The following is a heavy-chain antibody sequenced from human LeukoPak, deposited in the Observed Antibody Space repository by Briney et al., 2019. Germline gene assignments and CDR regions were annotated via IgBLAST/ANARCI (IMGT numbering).Heavy chain of an antibody. D-gene: IGHD4-17*01. CDR2: ISYDGSNK. V-gene: IGHV3-30-3*02. CDR3: AKTGDYGDWFDY. Sequence: GRSLRLSCAASGFTFSSYAMHWVRQAPGKGLEWVAVISYDGSNKYYADSVKGRFTFSRDNSKNTLYLQMNSLRAEDTAVYYCAKTGDYGDWFDYWGQGTLVTVSS. CDR1: GFTFSSYA. J-gene: IGHJ4*02.